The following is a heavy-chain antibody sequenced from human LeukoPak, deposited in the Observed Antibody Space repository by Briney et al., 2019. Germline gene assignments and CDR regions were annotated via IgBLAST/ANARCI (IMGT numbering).Heavy chain of an antibody. Sequence: SETLSLTCAVSAYSISSGYYWGWIRQPPGKGLEWIGSIYHSGSTYYNPSLKSRVTISVDTSKNQFSLKLSSVTAADTAVYYCARSPGITMIVVVNYWGQGTLVTVSS. D-gene: IGHD3-22*01. CDR2: IYHSGST. V-gene: IGHV4-38-2*01. CDR1: AYSISSGYY. CDR3: ARSPGITMIVVVNY. J-gene: IGHJ4*02.